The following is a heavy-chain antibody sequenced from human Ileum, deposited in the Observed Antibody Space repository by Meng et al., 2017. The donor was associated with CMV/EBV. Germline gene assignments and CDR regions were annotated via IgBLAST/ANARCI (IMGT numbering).Heavy chain of an antibody. V-gene: IGHV1-8*01. CDR3: TRGRGSTHKGNWFDP. D-gene: IGHD3-10*01. CDR1: GYTFTSYD. J-gene: IGHJ5*02. CDR2: MNPNSGNT. Sequence: ASVKVSCKASGYTFTSYDINCVRQATGQGLEWRGWMNPNSGNTAYAPKFQGRITMTRNTSINTAYMDLSSLRSEDTAIYYCTRGRGSTHKGNWFDPWGQGTLVTVSS.